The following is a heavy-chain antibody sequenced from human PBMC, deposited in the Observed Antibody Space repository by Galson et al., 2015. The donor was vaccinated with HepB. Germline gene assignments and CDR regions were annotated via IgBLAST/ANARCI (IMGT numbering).Heavy chain of an antibody. CDR3: ARGRVGSSWYGGQNWFDP. V-gene: IGHV1-8*01. Sequence: SVKVSCKASGYTFTSYDINWVRQATGQGLEWMGWMNPNSGNTGYAQKFQGRVTMTRNTSISTAYMELSSLRSEDTAVYYCARGRVGSSWYGGQNWFDPWGQGTLVTVSS. D-gene: IGHD6-13*01. J-gene: IGHJ5*02. CDR1: GYTFTSYD. CDR2: MNPNSGNT.